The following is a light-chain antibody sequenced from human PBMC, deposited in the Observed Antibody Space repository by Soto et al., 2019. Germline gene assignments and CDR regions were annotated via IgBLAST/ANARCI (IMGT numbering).Light chain of an antibody. J-gene: IGLJ1*01. V-gene: IGLV2-23*01. CDR2: EGI. CDR1: SSTVGGFNV. CDR3: CLYVGATTYV. Sequence: QSALTQPASVSGSPGQSITISCTGTSSTVGGFNVVSWHQQHPGKAPKVIIYEGIKRPSGVSNRFSGSNSGSTASLTISGLQAEDEADYYCCLYVGATTYVFGTGTKVTVL.